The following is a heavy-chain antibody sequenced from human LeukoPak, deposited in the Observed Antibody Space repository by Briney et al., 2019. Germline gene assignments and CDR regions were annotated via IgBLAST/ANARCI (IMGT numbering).Heavy chain of an antibody. CDR1: GFTFSSYS. J-gene: IGHJ4*02. D-gene: IGHD3-10*01. Sequence: PGGSLRLSCAASGFTFSSYSMNWVRQAPGKGLEWVSSISGSGGSTYYADSVKGRFTISRDNSKNTLYLQMNSLRAEDTAVYYCAKRPLRFGESLFDYWGQGTLLTVSS. V-gene: IGHV3-23*01. CDR3: AKRPLRFGESLFDY. CDR2: ISGSGGST.